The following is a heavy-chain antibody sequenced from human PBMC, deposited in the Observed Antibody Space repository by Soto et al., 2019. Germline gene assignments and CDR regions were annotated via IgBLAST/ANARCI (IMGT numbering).Heavy chain of an antibody. J-gene: IGHJ2*01. CDR1: GFTFSSYG. D-gene: IGHD2-2*01. CDR2: IWYDGSNK. CDR3: ARDFRVVPAAIGYFDL. V-gene: IGHV3-33*01. Sequence: QVQLVESGGGVVQRGRSLRLSCAASGFTFSSYGMHWVRQAPGKGLEWVAVIWYDGSNKYYADSVKGRFTISRDNSKNTLYLQMNSLRAEDTAVYYCARDFRVVPAAIGYFDLWGRGTQVTVS.